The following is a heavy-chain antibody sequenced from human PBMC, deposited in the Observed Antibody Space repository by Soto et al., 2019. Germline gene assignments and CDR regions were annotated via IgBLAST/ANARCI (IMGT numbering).Heavy chain of an antibody. CDR3: ARDGVGCSSTSCYRWFDH. D-gene: IGHD2-2*01. Sequence: SVKVSCKASVGTFGSYAVSWVRQAPGQGLEWMGGIIPIFGTANYAQKFQGRVTITADESTSTAYMELSSLRSEDTAVYYCARDGVGCSSTSCYRWFDHWGQGSLVTVSS. CDR1: VGTFGSYA. V-gene: IGHV1-69*13. J-gene: IGHJ5*02. CDR2: IIPIFGTA.